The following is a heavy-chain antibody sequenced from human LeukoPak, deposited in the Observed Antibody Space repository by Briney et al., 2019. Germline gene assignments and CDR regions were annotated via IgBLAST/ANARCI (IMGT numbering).Heavy chain of an antibody. V-gene: IGHV4-61*02. CDR1: GGSISSGNYY. Sequence: SETLSLTCTVSGGSISSGNYYWSWIRQPAGKGLEWIGRINTSGSTNYNPSLKSRVTISVDTSKNQFSLKLSSVTAADTAVYYCARTYSGSSPPFDYWGQGTLVTVSS. J-gene: IGHJ4*02. CDR2: INTSGST. D-gene: IGHD1-26*01. CDR3: ARTYSGSSPPFDY.